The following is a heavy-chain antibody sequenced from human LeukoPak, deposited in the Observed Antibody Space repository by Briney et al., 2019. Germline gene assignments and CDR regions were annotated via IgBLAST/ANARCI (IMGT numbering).Heavy chain of an antibody. CDR3: VRASQGYFQN. Sequence: PGGSLRLSCAASGFTFSDHAMSWVRQAPGKGLEWVGRIRNKAHTFSTEYAAYVRGRFTDSRDDSKNSLSLQMNSRRSEDTAVYYCVRASQGYFQNWGQGTLVTVSS. V-gene: IGHV3-72*01. CDR2: IRNKAHTFST. CDR1: GFTFSDHA. J-gene: IGHJ1*01.